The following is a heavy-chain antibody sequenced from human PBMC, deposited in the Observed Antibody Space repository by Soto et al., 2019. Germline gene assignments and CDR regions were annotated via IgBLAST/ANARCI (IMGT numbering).Heavy chain of an antibody. CDR1: GYPFTSFG. CDR3: ARDKGFTMIVVVSPGPFDY. CDR2: ISAYNGNT. D-gene: IGHD3-22*01. Sequence: ASVKVSCKASGYPFTSFGITWVRQALEQGLEWMGWISAYNGNTNYAQKLQGRVTMTTDTSTSTAYMELRSLRSDDTAVYYCARDKGFTMIVVVSPGPFDYWGQGTLVTVSS. V-gene: IGHV1-18*01. J-gene: IGHJ4*02.